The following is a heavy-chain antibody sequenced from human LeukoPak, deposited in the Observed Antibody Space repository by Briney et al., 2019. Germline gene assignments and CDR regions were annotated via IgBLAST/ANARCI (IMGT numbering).Heavy chain of an antibody. CDR2: ISSSSSYI. CDR3: ARSGYTDSDGMDV. Sequence: PGVSLRLSCAASGFTFSRYSMNWVRQAPGKGLECLSSISSSSSYIYYADSVKGRFTISRDNAKNSLYLQMNSLRAEDTAVYYCARSGYTDSDGMDVWGQGTTVTVSS. J-gene: IGHJ6*02. CDR1: GFTFSRYS. D-gene: IGHD6-13*01. V-gene: IGHV3-21*04.